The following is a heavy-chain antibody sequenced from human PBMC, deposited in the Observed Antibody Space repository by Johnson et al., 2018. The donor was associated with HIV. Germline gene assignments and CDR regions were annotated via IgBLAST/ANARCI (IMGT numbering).Heavy chain of an antibody. CDR2: ITWNGGST. V-gene: IGHV3-20*04. Sequence: MQLVESGGGVVRPGGSLRLSCAASGFTFDDYGMSWVRQAPGKGLEWVSGITWNGGSTGYADSVKGRFTISRDNSKNTLYLQMNSLRAEDTALYYCARLRGYSGYGSFDIWGQGTMVTVSS. J-gene: IGHJ3*02. CDR3: ARLRGYSGYGSFDI. D-gene: IGHD5-12*01. CDR1: GFTFDDYG.